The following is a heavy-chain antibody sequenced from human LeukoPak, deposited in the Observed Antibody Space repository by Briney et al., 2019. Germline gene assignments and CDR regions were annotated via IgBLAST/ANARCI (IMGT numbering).Heavy chain of an antibody. V-gene: IGHV1-2*02. D-gene: IGHD3-22*01. CDR2: INLNSGGT. Sequence: ASVKVSCKASGYTFTGYYMHWVRQAPGQGLEWMGWINLNSGGTNYAQKPQGRVTMTRDTSISTAYMELSRLRSDDTAVYYCARPDSSGYYDYWGQGTLVTVSS. CDR3: ARPDSSGYYDY. J-gene: IGHJ4*02. CDR1: GYTFTGYY.